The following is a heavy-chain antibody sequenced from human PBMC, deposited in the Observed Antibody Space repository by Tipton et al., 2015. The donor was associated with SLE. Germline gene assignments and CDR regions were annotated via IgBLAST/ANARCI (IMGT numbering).Heavy chain of an antibody. V-gene: IGHV4-39*07. CDR1: GDSISSSTYS. D-gene: IGHD4-17*01. CDR3: ARRVWDYGDSYYFDF. J-gene: IGHJ4*02. Sequence: TLSLTCFVSGDSISSSTYSWAWIRQPPGKGLEWIGNIYYSGSPYYNPSLKSRVTISVDTSKNQFSLRLTSVTAADTAVYYCARRVWDYGDSYYFDFWGQGTLVTVSS. CDR2: IYYSGSP.